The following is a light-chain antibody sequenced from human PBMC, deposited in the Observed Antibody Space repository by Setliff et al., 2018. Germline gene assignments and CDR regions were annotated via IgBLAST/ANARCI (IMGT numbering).Light chain of an antibody. Sequence: QSALAQPPSASGSPGHSVTISCTGTSSDVGCYNYVSWYQQHPGKAPKLMIYVVSKRPSGVPDRFSGSKSGNTASLTVSGLQAEDEADYYCSSYAGSFYVFGTGTKATVL. CDR3: SSYAGSFYV. J-gene: IGLJ1*01. V-gene: IGLV2-8*01. CDR2: VVS. CDR1: SSDVGCYNY.